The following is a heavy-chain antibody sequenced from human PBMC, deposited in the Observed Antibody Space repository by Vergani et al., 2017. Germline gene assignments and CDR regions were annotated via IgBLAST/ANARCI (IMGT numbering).Heavy chain of an antibody. V-gene: IGHV1-8*01. CDR2: MNPNSGNT. CDR3: ARVTSPGRGYCSGGSCYSVRYYFDY. Sequence: QVQLVQSGAEVKKPGASVKVSCKASGYTFTSYDINWVRQATGQGLEWMGWMNPNSGNTGYAQKFQGRVTMTRNTSISTAYMGLSSLRSEDTAVYYCARVTSPGRGYCSGGSCYSVRYYFDYWGQGTLVTVSS. D-gene: IGHD2-15*01. CDR1: GYTFTSYD. J-gene: IGHJ4*02.